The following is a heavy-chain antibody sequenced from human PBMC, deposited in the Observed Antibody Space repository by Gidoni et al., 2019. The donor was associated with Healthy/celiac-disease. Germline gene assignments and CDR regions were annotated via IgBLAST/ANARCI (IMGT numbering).Heavy chain of an antibody. CDR1: GFTFSGYA. Sequence: QVQLVESGGGVVQPGRSLRLSCAASGFTFSGYAMNWVRPAPGKGLGWWAFISNVGINKYYENSVKARLTIPKENSKNTLILKMNSLRAEETVVYYCARDPKWLLSREYFDYWGKGTLFTASS. J-gene: IGHJ4*02. CDR3: ARDPKWLLSREYFDY. CDR2: ISNVGINK. V-gene: IGHV3-30*04. D-gene: IGHD3-3*01.